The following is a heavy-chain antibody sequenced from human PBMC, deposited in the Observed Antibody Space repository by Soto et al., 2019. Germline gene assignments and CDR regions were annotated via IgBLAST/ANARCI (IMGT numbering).Heavy chain of an antibody. CDR2: IYYSGST. J-gene: IGHJ4*02. CDR1: GGSISSYY. Sequence: SETLSLICTVSGGSISSYYWSWIRQPPGKGLEWIGYIYYSGSTNYNPSLKSRVTISVDTSKNQFSLKLSSVTAADTAVYYCARFNSINIGFDYWGQGTLVTVSS. V-gene: IGHV4-59*01. D-gene: IGHD5-12*01. CDR3: ARFNSINIGFDY.